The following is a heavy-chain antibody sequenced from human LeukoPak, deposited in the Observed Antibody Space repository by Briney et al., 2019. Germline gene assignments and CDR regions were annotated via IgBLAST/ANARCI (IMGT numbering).Heavy chain of an antibody. CDR3: AKADSSRGCGSGYPYYYFGMDV. V-gene: IGHV3-30*18. CDR2: ISDDGTKK. CDR1: GFTFSNYG. J-gene: IGHJ6*02. D-gene: IGHD5-18*01. Sequence: GGSLRLSCAAAGFTFSNYGMHWVRQAPGKGLEWVVVISDDGTKKAYADSVKGRFTISRDNSKNTLYLQMNSLTAEDMAVYYCAKADSSRGCGSGYPYYYFGMDVWGQGTTVTVSS.